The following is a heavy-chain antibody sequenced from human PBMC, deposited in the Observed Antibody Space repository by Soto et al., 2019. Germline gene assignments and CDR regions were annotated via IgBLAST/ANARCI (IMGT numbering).Heavy chain of an antibody. V-gene: IGHV3-23*01. J-gene: IGHJ4*02. CDR3: AKVGGRDSSGWYKDHYFDY. Sequence: EVQLLESGGGLVHPGGSLRLSCAASGFTFSSYAMSWVRQAPGKGLEWVSAISGSGGSTYYADSVKGRFTISRDNSKNTLYLQMNSLRAEDTAVYYCAKVGGRDSSGWYKDHYFDYWGQGTLVTVSS. D-gene: IGHD6-19*01. CDR1: GFTFSSYA. CDR2: ISGSGGST.